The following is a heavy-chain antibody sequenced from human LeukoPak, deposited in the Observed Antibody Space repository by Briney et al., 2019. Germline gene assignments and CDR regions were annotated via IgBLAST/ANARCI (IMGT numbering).Heavy chain of an antibody. Sequence: PGGSLRPSCAASGFTFSSYAMHWVRQAPGKGLEWVAVISYDGSNKYYADSVKGRFTISRDNSKNALYLQMNSLRAEDTAVYYCARGDDSDAFDIWGQGTMVTVSS. CDR1: GFTFSSYA. V-gene: IGHV3-30-3*01. CDR2: ISYDGSNK. CDR3: ARGDDSDAFDI. D-gene: IGHD2-21*02. J-gene: IGHJ3*02.